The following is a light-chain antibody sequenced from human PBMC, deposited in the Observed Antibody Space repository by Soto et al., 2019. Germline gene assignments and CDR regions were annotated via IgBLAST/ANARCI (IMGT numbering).Light chain of an antibody. V-gene: IGKV3-20*01. CDR2: DAS. CDR1: QSVRSNY. Sequence: EIVLTQSPDTLSLSPGERATLSCRASQSVRSNYLAWYQQKPGQAPRFLIYDASSRATGIPDRFSGSGSGTDFTLTISRLEPEDFAVCYCQQYGSTPLTFGGGTKV. J-gene: IGKJ4*01. CDR3: QQYGSTPLT.